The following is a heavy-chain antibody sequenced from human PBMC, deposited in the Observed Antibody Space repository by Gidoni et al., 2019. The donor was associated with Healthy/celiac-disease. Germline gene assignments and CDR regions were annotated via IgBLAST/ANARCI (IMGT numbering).Heavy chain of an antibody. D-gene: IGHD6-6*01. J-gene: IGHJ5*02. CDR2: IRSKAYCGKT. CDR1: GFTFGDYA. Sequence: EVQLVESGGGLVKPGRSLRLSCTASGFTFGDYAMSWFRQAPGKGLEWVGFIRSKAYCGKTEYAASVKGRFTILRDDSKSIAYLQMNSLKTEDTAVYYCTRASLIEYSSSIWFDPWGQGTLVTVSS. CDR3: TRASLIEYSSSIWFDP. V-gene: IGHV3-49*05.